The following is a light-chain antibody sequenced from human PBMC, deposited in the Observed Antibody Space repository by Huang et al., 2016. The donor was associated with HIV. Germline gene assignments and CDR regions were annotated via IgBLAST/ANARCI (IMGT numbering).Light chain of an antibody. V-gene: IGKV1-8*01. CDR2: AAS. CDR1: QGISSY. Sequence: AIRITQSPSSLSASTGDRVTITCRASQGISSYLAWYQQKPGKVPKLLIYAASTLQSGVPSRFSGSGSGTDFTLTISCLQSEDFATYYCQQYYSYPVTFGPGTKVDIK. CDR3: QQYYSYPVT. J-gene: IGKJ3*01.